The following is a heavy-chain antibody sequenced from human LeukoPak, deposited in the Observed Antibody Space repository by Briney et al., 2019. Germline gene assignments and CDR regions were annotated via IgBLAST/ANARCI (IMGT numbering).Heavy chain of an antibody. D-gene: IGHD5-18*01. CDR3: AKLVGGYSYY. V-gene: IGHV3-23*01. CDR2: ISGSGGST. Sequence: PGGSLRLSCAASGFTFSNAWMSWVRQAPGKGLEWVSAISGSGGSTYYADSVKGRFTISRDNSKNTLYLQMNSLRAEDTAVYYCAKLVGGYSYYWGQGTLVTVSS. CDR1: GFTFSNAW. J-gene: IGHJ4*02.